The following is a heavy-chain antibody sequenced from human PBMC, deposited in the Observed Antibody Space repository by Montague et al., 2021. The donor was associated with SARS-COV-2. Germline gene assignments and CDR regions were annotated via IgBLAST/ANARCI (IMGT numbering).Heavy chain of an antibody. J-gene: IGHJ3*02. Sequence: SETLSLTCTVSGGSISSYYWSWIRQPPGKGLEWIGCIYFSGSTNYNPSLKSRVTISVDTSKNQFSLELSSVTAADTAVYYCARHGRFSVIVNTPRGAFDIWGQGTMVTVSS. D-gene: IGHD3-22*01. CDR3: ARHGRFSVIVNTPRGAFDI. CDR1: GGSISSYY. V-gene: IGHV4-59*08. CDR2: IYFSGST.